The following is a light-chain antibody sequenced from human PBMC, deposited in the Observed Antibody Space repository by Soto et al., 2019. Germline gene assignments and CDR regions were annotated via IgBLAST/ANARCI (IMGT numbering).Light chain of an antibody. J-gene: IGKJ1*01. Sequence: EIVLTQSPGTLSLSPGERATLSCRASQSVSSSYLAWYQQKPGQAPRLLIYAASSRATGIPVRLSGSGSGTDFTLTISKLEPEDFAVYYCHQCLSSRTFGQGTKVDIK. CDR2: AAS. V-gene: IGKV3-20*01. CDR1: QSVSSSY. CDR3: HQCLSSRT.